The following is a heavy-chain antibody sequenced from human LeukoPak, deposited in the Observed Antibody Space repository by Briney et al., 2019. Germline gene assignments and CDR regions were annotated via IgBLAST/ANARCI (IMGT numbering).Heavy chain of an antibody. CDR3: AKSAATAYYFDY. Sequence: GGSLRLSCAASGFTFDDYAMHWVRQAPGKGLEWVSGISWNSGSIGYADSVKGRFTIPRDNAKNSLYLQMNSLRAEDTALYYCAKSAATAYYFDYWGQGTLVTVSS. J-gene: IGHJ4*02. CDR1: GFTFDDYA. V-gene: IGHV3-9*01. CDR2: ISWNSGSI. D-gene: IGHD2-2*01.